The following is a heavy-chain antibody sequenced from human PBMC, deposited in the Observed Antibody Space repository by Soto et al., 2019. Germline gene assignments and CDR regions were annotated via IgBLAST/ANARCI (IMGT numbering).Heavy chain of an antibody. J-gene: IGHJ5*02. CDR1: GGSFSGYY. CDR2: INHSGST. Sequence: SETLSLTCVVYGGSFSGYYWSWIRQPPGEGLEWIGEINHSGSTNYNPSLKSRVTISVDTSKNQFSLKLSSVTAADTAVYYCARGNSGAYCSSTSCQNWFDPWGQGTLVTVSS. D-gene: IGHD2-2*01. V-gene: IGHV4-34*01. CDR3: ARGNSGAYCSSTSCQNWFDP.